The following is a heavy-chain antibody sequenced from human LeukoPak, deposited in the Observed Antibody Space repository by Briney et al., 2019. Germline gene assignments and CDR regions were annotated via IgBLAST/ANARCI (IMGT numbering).Heavy chain of an antibody. V-gene: IGHV3-23*01. J-gene: IGHJ6*02. CDR1: GFTFSSYA. D-gene: IGHD3-9*01. Sequence: PGGSLRLSCAASGFTFSSYAMSWVRQAPGKGLEWVSAISGSGGSTYYADSVKGRFTISRDNSKNTLYLQMNSLRAEDTAVYYCARGYYTYDILTGYYSEESYYYGMDVWGQGTTVTVSS. CDR3: ARGYYTYDILTGYYSEESYYYGMDV. CDR2: ISGSGGST.